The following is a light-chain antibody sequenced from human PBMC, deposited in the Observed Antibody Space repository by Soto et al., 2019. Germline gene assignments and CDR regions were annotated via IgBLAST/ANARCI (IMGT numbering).Light chain of an antibody. CDR3: SSYTSSSTVV. Sequence: QSVLTQPASVSGSPGQSITISCTGTSSDVGGYNYVSWYQQHPGKAPKLMIYEVSNRPSGVSNRFPGSKSGNTASLTISGLLAEDEADYYCSSYTSSSTVVFGGGTKLTVL. CDR2: EVS. V-gene: IGLV2-14*01. J-gene: IGLJ2*01. CDR1: SSDVGGYNY.